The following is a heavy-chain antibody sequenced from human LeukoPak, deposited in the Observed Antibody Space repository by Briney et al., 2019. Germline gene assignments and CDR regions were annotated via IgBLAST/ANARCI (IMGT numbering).Heavy chain of an antibody. Sequence: PSETLSLTCTVSGGSISSYYWSWIRQPPGKGLEWIGYIYYSGSTNYNPSLKSRVTISVDTSKNQFSLKLSSVTAADTAVYYCARAVAGINDAFDIWGQGTMVTVSS. CDR1: GGSISSYY. J-gene: IGHJ3*02. CDR3: ARAVAGINDAFDI. CDR2: IYYSGST. V-gene: IGHV4-59*01. D-gene: IGHD6-19*01.